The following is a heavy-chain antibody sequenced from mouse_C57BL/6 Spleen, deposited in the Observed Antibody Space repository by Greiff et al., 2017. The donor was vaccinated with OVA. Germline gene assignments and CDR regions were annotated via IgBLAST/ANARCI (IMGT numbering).Heavy chain of an antibody. Sequence: EVQRVESGGGLVKPGGSLKLSCAASGFTFSSSTMSWVRQTPEKRLEWVATISGGGGNPYYPDSVKGRFTISRDNAKNTLYLQMSSLRSEDTALYYCARHGALYYFDYWGQGTTLTVSS. J-gene: IGHJ2*01. V-gene: IGHV5-9*01. CDR1: GFTFSSST. CDR2: ISGGGGNP. CDR3: ARHGALYYFDY.